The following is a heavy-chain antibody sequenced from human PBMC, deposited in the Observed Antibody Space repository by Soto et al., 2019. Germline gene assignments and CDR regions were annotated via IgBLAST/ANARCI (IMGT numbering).Heavy chain of an antibody. CDR2: IYYSGST. CDR1: GGSISSGGYY. D-gene: IGHD3-9*01. V-gene: IGHV4-31*03. Sequence: SETLSLTCTVSGGSISSGGYYWSWIRQHPGKGLEWIGYIYYSGSTYYNPSLKSRVTISVDTSKNQFSLKLSSVTAADTAVYYCARDLVATGWRYFDYWGQGTLVTVSS. J-gene: IGHJ4*02. CDR3: ARDLVATGWRYFDY.